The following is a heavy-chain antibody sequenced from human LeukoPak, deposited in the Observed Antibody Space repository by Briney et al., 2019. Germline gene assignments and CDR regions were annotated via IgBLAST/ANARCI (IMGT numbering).Heavy chain of an antibody. J-gene: IGHJ4*02. D-gene: IGHD5-12*01. CDR1: GGSMSGYY. V-gene: IGHV4-59*01. CDR2: LHYSGTT. CDR3: ARRRVYSGSGEFDF. Sequence: SETLSLTCTVSGGSMSGYYWSWIRQPAGKGLEWIGYLHYSGTTNYNPSLKSRVTISLDTSRNQFSLKLRSVTTADTAVYYCARRRVYSGSGEFDFWGQGTLVTVSS.